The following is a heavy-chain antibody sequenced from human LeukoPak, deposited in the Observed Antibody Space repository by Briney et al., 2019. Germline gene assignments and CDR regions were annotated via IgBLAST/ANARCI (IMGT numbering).Heavy chain of an antibody. D-gene: IGHD2-21*02. CDR1: GFTFSSYG. CDR3: ARDGGGDKPYDY. V-gene: IGHV3-33*01. CDR2: IWYDGSNK. J-gene: IGHJ4*02. Sequence: PGGSLRLSCAASGFTFSSYGMHWVRQAPGKGLEWVAVIWYDGSNKYYADSVKGRFTISRDNSKNTLYLQMNSLRAEDTAVYYCARDGGGDKPYDYWGQGTLATVSS.